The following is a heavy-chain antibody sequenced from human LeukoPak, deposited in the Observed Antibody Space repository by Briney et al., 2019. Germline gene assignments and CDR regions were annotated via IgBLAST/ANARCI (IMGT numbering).Heavy chain of an antibody. CDR2: ISAYNGNT. CDR1: GYTFTSYG. V-gene: IGHV1-18*01. CDR3: ARVSLYSGSSGVDY. Sequence: ASVKVSCKASGYTFTSYGISWVRQAPRQGLEWMGWISAYNGNTNYAQKLQGRVTMTTDTSTSTAYMELRSLRSDDTAVYYCARVSLYSGSSGVDYWGQGTLVTVSS. J-gene: IGHJ4*02. D-gene: IGHD1-26*01.